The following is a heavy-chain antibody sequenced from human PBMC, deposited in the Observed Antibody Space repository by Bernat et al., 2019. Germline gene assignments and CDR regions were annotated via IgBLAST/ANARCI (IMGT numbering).Heavy chain of an antibody. CDR2: IKSDGSST. Sequence: EVQLVESGGGLVQPGGSLRLSCAASGFTFSSYWMHWVRQDPGKGPVWVSRIKSDGSSTSYADSVKGRFTISRDNAKNTLYLQMNSLRAEDTAVYYCAGERGTAFDIWGQGTMVIVSS. J-gene: IGHJ3*02. D-gene: IGHD1-1*01. V-gene: IGHV3-74*01. CDR3: AGERGTAFDI. CDR1: GFTFSSYW.